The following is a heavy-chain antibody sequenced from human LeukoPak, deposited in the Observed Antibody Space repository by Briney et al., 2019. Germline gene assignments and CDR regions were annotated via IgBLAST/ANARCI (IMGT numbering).Heavy chain of an antibody. CDR1: GGSISSYY. CDR2: IYHSGST. V-gene: IGHV4-59*12. Sequence: PSETLSLTCTVSGGSISSYYWSWIRQPPGKGLEWIGYIYHSGSTYYNPSLKSRVTISVDRSKNQFSLKLSSVTAADTAVYYCARASHYDFWSYNWFDPWGQGTLVTVSS. CDR3: ARASHYDFWSYNWFDP. J-gene: IGHJ5*02. D-gene: IGHD3-3*01.